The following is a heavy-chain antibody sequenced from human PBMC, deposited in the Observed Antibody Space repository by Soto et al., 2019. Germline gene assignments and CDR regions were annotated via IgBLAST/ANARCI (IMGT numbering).Heavy chain of an antibody. D-gene: IGHD3-10*01. J-gene: IGHJ4*02. CDR2: IYSGGYT. Sequence: EVQLVESGGGLIQPGGSLRLSCAVSGFTVSNNYMSWVRQAPGKGLEGVSVIYSGGYTAYGDSVKGRFTISRDNSKNTPYFQMNSVGPHDPAVFYWGTNPGGGGYWGQGTLVTVSS. V-gene: IGHV3-53*01. CDR1: GFTVSNNY. CDR3: GTNPGGGGY.